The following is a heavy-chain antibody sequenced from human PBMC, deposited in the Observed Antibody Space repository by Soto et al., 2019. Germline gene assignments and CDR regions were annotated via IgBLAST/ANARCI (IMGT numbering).Heavy chain of an antibody. CDR3: ARVTPRYSSSWYFDY. J-gene: IGHJ4*02. Sequence: SVKVSCKASGGTFSSYAISWVRQAPGQGLEWMGGIIPIFGTANYAQKFQGRVTITADKSTSTAYMELSSLRSEDTAVYYCARVTPRYSSSWYFDYWGQGTLGTVSS. D-gene: IGHD6-13*01. CDR2: IIPIFGTA. CDR1: GGTFSSYA. V-gene: IGHV1-69*06.